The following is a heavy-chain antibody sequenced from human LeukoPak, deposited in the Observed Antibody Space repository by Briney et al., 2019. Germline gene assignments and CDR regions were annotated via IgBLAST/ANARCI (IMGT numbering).Heavy chain of an antibody. V-gene: IGHV5-51*01. CDR3: ARHYLGRRYCSGGSCHYYFDY. Sequence: PGESLKISCKGSGYSFTSYWIGWVRQLPGKGLEWMGIIYPGDSDTRYSPSFQGQVTISADKSISTAYLQWSSLKASDTAMYYCARHYLGRRYCSGGSCHYYFDYWGQGTLVTVSS. CDR1: GYSFTSYW. J-gene: IGHJ4*02. D-gene: IGHD2-15*01. CDR2: IYPGDSDT.